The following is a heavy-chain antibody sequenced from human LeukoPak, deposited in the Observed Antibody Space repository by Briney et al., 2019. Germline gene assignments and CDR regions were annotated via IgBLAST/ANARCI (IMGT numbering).Heavy chain of an antibody. CDR1: GFTFSSYA. V-gene: IGHV3-64*01. CDR2: ISSNGGST. D-gene: IGHD2-2*01. J-gene: IGHJ4*02. CDR3: ARVVPAAILDY. Sequence: GGSLRLSCAASGFTFSSYAMHWVRQAPGKGLEYVSAISSNGGSTYYANSVKGRFTISRDNSKNTLYLQMGSLRAEDMAVYYCARVVPAAILDYWGQGTLVTVSS.